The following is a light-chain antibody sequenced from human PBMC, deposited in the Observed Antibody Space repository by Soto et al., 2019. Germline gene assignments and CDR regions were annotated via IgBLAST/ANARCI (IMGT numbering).Light chain of an antibody. CDR1: QSVSSNY. CDR2: GAS. J-gene: IGKJ5*01. Sequence: EIVLTQSPDTRSLSPVERATLACRTSQSVSSNYLAWYQQKPAQAPRLLIYGASSRATGIPDRFSGSGSGTDFTLTISRLEPEDFALYYCQQYGSSPITFGQGTRLEI. V-gene: IGKV3-20*01. CDR3: QQYGSSPIT.